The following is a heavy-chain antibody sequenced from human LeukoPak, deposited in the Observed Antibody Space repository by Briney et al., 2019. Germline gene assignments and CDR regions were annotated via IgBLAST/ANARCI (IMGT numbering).Heavy chain of an antibody. V-gene: IGHV4-59*01. Sequence: TSETLSLTCTVSGGSINNYYWSWIRQPPGKGLEWIGYIYNSGSTNYSPSLKSRVSISVDTPKNQFSLRLSSVTAADTAVYYCARPSRDGYRYTFDYWGQGTLVTVSS. CDR2: IYNSGST. CDR1: GGSINNYY. CDR3: ARPSRDGYRYTFDY. D-gene: IGHD5-24*01. J-gene: IGHJ4*02.